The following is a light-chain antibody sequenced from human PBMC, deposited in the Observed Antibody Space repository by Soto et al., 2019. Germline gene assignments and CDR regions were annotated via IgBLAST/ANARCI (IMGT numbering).Light chain of an antibody. J-gene: IGLJ3*02. V-gene: IGLV2-8*01. CDR2: EVS. CDR1: SSDIGAYNY. Sequence: HSALTQPPSASGSPGQSVTISCTGTSSDIGAYNYVSGYQQHPGKAPKLMIHEVSKRPSGVPDRFSGSKSGNTASLTVSGLQAEDEADYYCSSYAGSNERWVFGGETQLTVL. CDR3: SSYAGSNERWV.